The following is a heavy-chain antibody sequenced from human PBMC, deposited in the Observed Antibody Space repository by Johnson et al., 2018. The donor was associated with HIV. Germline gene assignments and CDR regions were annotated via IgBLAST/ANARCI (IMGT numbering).Heavy chain of an antibody. CDR3: ARDGVYSSPHDAFDI. V-gene: IGHV3-23*04. J-gene: IGHJ3*02. CDR2: ISGSGGST. CDR1: GFTFSSYA. Sequence: VQLVESWGGLVQPGGSLRLSCAASGFTFSSYAMSWVRQAPGKGLEWVSAISGSGGSTYYADSVEGRFTISRDNAKNSMYLQMDNLRIDDTAIYYCARDGVYSSPHDAFDIWGQGTMVTVSS. D-gene: IGHD6-13*01.